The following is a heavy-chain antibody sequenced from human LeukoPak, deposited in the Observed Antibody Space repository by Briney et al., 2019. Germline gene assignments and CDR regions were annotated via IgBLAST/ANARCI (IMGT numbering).Heavy chain of an antibody. V-gene: IGHV3-74*03. CDR1: GFTFRNHW. D-gene: IGHD2-21*01. J-gene: IGHJ4*02. CDR3: VRDEALWRLDY. Sequence: GGSLRLSCAASGFTFRNHWMHWFRQAPGKGLVWVSRIDEGGTNTMYADSVKGRFTISRDNAKNTVHLQMNSLRAEDTGVYYCVRDEALWRLDYWGQGTLVTVSS. CDR2: IDEGGTNT.